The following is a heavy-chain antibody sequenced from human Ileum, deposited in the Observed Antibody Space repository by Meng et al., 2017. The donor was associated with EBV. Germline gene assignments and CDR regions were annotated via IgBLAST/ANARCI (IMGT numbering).Heavy chain of an antibody. D-gene: IGHD4-17*01. CDR3: ASAYDYGDYEAFAY. Sequence: PQRQGSGPGRVKPSAPLSSPCSSSGGSSSTGNFYWGWIRQSPGKALECIGTIYYRGNTFYNPSLKSRLTISIDTSKNEFSLTLRSVTAADTALYYCASAYDYGDYEAFAYWGPGSLVTVSS. J-gene: IGHJ4*02. V-gene: IGHV4-39*07. CDR1: GGSSSTGNFY. CDR2: IYYRGNT.